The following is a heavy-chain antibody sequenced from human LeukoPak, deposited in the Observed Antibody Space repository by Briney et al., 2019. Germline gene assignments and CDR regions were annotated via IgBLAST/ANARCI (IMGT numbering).Heavy chain of an antibody. V-gene: IGHV3-20*04. Sequence: GGSLRLSCAASGFTFDDYGMSWVRQAPGKGLEWISGVNWNGGSTGYADSVKGRFTISRDNAKNSLYLQMNSLRAEDTALYYRVRDRCSSTSCHDSPNWFDPWGQGTLVTVSS. CDR2: VNWNGGST. CDR3: VRDRCSSTSCHDSPNWFDP. D-gene: IGHD2-2*01. J-gene: IGHJ5*02. CDR1: GFTFDDYG.